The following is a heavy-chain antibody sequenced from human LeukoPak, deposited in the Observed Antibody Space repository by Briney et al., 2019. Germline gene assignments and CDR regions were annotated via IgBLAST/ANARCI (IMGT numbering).Heavy chain of an antibody. Sequence: GGSLRLSCAASGFTFSDYYMSWIRQAPGKGLEWDSYISSSGSTIYYADSVKGRFTISRDNAKNSLYLQMNSLRAEDTAVYYCARYFLVGATSRPYYIDVWGKGTTVTVSS. CDR1: GFTFSDYY. CDR3: ARYFLVGATSRPYYIDV. CDR2: ISSSGSTI. J-gene: IGHJ6*03. D-gene: IGHD1-26*01. V-gene: IGHV3-11*04.